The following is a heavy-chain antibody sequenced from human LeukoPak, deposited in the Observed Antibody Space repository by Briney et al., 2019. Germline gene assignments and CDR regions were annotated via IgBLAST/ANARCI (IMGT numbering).Heavy chain of an antibody. V-gene: IGHV4-59*01. J-gene: IGHJ4*02. CDR3: ARRGYDILTGYYIFDY. D-gene: IGHD3-9*01. CDR2: IYYSGST. Sequence: SETLSLTCTVYGGSISSYYWSWIRQPPGKGLEWIGYIYYSGSTNYNPSLKSRVTISVDTSKNQFSLKLSSVTAADTAVYYCARRGYDILTGYYIFDYWGQGTLVTVSS. CDR1: GGSISSYY.